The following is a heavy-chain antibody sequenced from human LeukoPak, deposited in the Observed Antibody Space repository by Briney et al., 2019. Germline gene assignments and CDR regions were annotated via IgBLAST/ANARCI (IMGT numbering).Heavy chain of an antibody. J-gene: IGHJ6*03. Sequence: SETLSLTCAVSGGSISSSNWWSWVRQPPGKGLEWIGEIYHSGSTNYNPSLKSRVTISVDKSKNQFSLKLSSVTAADTAVYYCASSLIPAATYYYYYYMDVWGKGTTVTVSS. CDR2: IYHSGST. D-gene: IGHD2-2*01. CDR3: ASSLIPAATYYYYYYMDV. CDR1: GGSISSSNW. V-gene: IGHV4-4*02.